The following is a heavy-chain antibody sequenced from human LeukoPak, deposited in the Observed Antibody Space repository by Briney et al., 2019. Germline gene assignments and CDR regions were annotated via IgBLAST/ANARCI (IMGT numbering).Heavy chain of an antibody. Sequence: GGPLRLSCAASGFTFDDYAMHWVRQAPGKGLEWVSGISWNSGSIGYADSVKGRFTISRDNAKNSLYLQMNSLRAEDTALYYCAKDIRAYGSGSSLDYWGQGTLVTVSS. CDR2: ISWNSGSI. J-gene: IGHJ4*02. CDR1: GFTFDDYA. V-gene: IGHV3-9*01. D-gene: IGHD3-10*01. CDR3: AKDIRAYGSGSSLDY.